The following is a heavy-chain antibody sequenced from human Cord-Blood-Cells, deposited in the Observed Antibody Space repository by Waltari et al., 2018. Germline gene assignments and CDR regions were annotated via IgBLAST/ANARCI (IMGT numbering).Heavy chain of an antibody. CDR2: IYHSGST. V-gene: IGHV4-38-2*01. J-gene: IGHJ4*02. Sequence: QVQLQESGPGLVKPSETLSLTCAVSGYSISSGYYWGWIRQPPGKGLEWIGSIYHSGSTYYNPSLKSRVTISVDTSKNQFSLKLSSVTAADTAVYYCARVSLSSGSYYFDCWGQGTLVTVSS. D-gene: IGHD1-26*01. CDR1: GYSISSGYY. CDR3: ARVSLSSGSYYFDC.